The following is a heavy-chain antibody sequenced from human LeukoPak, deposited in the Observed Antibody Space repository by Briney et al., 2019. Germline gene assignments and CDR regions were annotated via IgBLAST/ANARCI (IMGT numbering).Heavy chain of an antibody. CDR1: GVSFSGYY. Sequence: PSETLSLTCAVYGVSFSGYYWSWIRQPPGKGLEWIGEINHSGSTNYNPSLKSRVTISVDTSKNQFSLKLSSVTAADTAVYYCASLGYYYDSSSDYWGQGTLVTVSS. V-gene: IGHV4-34*01. CDR3: ASLGYYYDSSSDY. J-gene: IGHJ4*02. CDR2: INHSGST. D-gene: IGHD3-22*01.